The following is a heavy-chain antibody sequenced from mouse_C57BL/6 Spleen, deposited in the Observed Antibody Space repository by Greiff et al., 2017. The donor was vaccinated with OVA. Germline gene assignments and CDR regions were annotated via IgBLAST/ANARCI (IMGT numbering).Heavy chain of an antibody. V-gene: IGHV1-55*01. CDR2: IYPGSGST. Sequence: QVQLQQPGAELVKPGASVKMSCKASGYTFTSYWITWVKQRPGQGLEWIGDIYPGSGSTNYNEKFKSKATLTVDTSSSTAYMQLSSLTSEDSAVYYCARIAITTVVATEFDYWGQGTTLTVSS. J-gene: IGHJ2*01. CDR3: ARIAITTVVATEFDY. CDR1: GYTFTSYW. D-gene: IGHD1-1*01.